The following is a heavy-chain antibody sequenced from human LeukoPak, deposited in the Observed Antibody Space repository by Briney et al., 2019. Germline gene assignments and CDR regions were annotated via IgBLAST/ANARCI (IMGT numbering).Heavy chain of an antibody. J-gene: IGHJ6*03. V-gene: IGHV1-69*05. Sequence: ASVKVSCKASGGTFSSYAISWVRQAPGQGLEWMGGIIPIFGTANYAQKFQGRVTITTDESTSTAYMELSSLRSEETAVFYVARGYQAAGHRQTPPRTPYYRSGSYDSNLARYYYYMDVWGKGTTVTVSS. CDR3: ARGYQAAGHRQTPPRTPYYRSGSYDSNLARYYYYMDV. CDR2: IIPIFGTA. D-gene: IGHD3-10*01. CDR1: GGTFSSYA.